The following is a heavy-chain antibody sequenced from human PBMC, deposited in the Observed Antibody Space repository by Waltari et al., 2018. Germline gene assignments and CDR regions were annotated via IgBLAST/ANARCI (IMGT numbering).Heavy chain of an antibody. V-gene: IGHV4-4*02. Sequence: QVQLQESGPGLVKPSGTLSLTCAVSGASISSNYWWSWVRQSPGKGLEWIGQIHHSGRPYSTPSLKSRITISVDKSRNQFSLNLSSVHDADTAVYYCAADRGNGLYFDYWGQGTLVTVSS. CDR1: GASISSNYW. CDR3: AADRGNGLYFDY. CDR2: IHHSGRP. J-gene: IGHJ4*02. D-gene: IGHD2-15*01.